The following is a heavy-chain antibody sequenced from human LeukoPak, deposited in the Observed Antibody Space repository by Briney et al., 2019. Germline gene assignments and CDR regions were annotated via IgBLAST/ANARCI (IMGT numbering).Heavy chain of an antibody. J-gene: IGHJ4*02. V-gene: IGHV1-69*06. CDR1: GYTFTSYG. CDR2: IIPIFGTA. D-gene: IGHD3-10*01. CDR3: ARVDRGGSGSRVFDY. Sequence: ASVKVSCKASGYTFTSYGISWVRQAPGQGLEWMGGIIPIFGTANYAQKFQGRVTITADKSTSTAYMELRSLRSDDTAMYYCARVDRGGSGSRVFDYWGQGTLVTVSS.